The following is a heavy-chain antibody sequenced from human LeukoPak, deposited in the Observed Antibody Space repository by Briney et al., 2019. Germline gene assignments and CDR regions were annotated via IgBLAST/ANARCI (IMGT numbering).Heavy chain of an antibody. Sequence: GGSLRLSCAASGFTFSDYYMSWIRQAPGKGLEWASYISSSGSTIYYADSVKGRFTISRDNAKNSLYLQMNSLRAEDTAVFYCASGGNYYDNSGYLFQYWGQGTLVTVSS. D-gene: IGHD3-22*01. J-gene: IGHJ1*01. CDR3: ASGGNYYDNSGYLFQY. CDR1: GFTFSDYY. CDR2: ISSSGSTI. V-gene: IGHV3-11*04.